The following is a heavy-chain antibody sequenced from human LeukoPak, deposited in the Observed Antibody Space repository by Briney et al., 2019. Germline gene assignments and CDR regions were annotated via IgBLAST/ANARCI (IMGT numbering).Heavy chain of an antibody. CDR3: ARGEDGDLFDY. J-gene: IGHJ4*02. Sequence: SSETLSLTCTVSGGSISSYYWSWIRQPPGKGLEWIGYIYYSGSTNYNPFLKSRVTISVDTSKNQFSLKLSSVTAADTAVYYCARGEDGDLFDYWGQGTLVTVSS. D-gene: IGHD4-17*01. CDR2: IYYSGST. CDR1: GGSISSYY. V-gene: IGHV4-59*01.